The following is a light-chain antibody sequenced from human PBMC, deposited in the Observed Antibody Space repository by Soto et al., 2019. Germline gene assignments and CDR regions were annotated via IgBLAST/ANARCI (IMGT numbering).Light chain of an antibody. Sequence: QSVLTQPASVSGSPGQSITISCTGTSSDVGGYNYVSWYQQHPGKAPKLIIYEVSDRPSGVSHRFSGSKSGNTASLTISGLQAEDEADYYCNSYTSISAHFVFGAGTKLTVL. V-gene: IGLV2-14*01. CDR3: NSYTSISAHFV. J-gene: IGLJ2*01. CDR1: SSDVGGYNY. CDR2: EVS.